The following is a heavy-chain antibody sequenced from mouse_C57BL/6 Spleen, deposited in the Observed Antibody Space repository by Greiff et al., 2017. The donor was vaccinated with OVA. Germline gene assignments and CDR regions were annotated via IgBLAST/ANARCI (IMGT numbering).Heavy chain of an antibody. CDR2: IYPGDGDT. Sequence: VQLVESGPELVKPGASVKISCKASGYAFSSSWMNWVKQRPGKGLEWIGRIYPGDGDTNYNGKFKGKATLTADKSSSTAYMQLSSLTSEDSAVYFCARSDGSSYWYFDVWGTGTTVTVSS. D-gene: IGHD1-1*01. CDR3: ARSDGSSYWYFDV. CDR1: GYAFSSSW. V-gene: IGHV1-82*01. J-gene: IGHJ1*03.